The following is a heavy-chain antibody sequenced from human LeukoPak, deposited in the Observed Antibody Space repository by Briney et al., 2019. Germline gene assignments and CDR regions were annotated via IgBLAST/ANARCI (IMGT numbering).Heavy chain of an antibody. J-gene: IGHJ4*02. CDR1: GFTFSSYE. V-gene: IGHV3-48*03. Sequence: GSLRLSCAASGFTFSSYEMNWVRQAPGKGLEWVSYISSSGSTIYYADSVKGRFTISRDNAKNSLYLQMNSLRAEDAAVYYCAKGRYCSSASCYYFDYWGQGTLVTVSS. CDR2: ISSSGSTI. D-gene: IGHD2-2*01. CDR3: AKGRYCSSASCYYFDY.